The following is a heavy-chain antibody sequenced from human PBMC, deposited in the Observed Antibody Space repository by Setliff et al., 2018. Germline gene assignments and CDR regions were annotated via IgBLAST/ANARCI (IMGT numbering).Heavy chain of an antibody. CDR3: ARGGYSYGY. CDR2: IKEDGSET. D-gene: IGHD5-18*01. V-gene: IGHV3-7*04. Sequence: GGSLRLSCAASGFTFSNYWMSWVRQAPGKGLEWVANIKEDGSETYYVDSVKGRFTVSRDNPNNSLYLQMNNLRAEDTAVYYCARGGYSYGYWGHGTLVTVSS. J-gene: IGHJ4*01. CDR1: GFTFSNYW.